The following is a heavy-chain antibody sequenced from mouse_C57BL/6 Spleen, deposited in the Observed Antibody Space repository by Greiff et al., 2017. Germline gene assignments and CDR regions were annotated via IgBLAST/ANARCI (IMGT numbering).Heavy chain of an antibody. CDR3: ARTTYGNYYFDY. CDR2: ISYDGSN. Sequence: EVQLQESGPGLVKPSQSLSLTCSVTGYSITSGYYWNWIRQFPGNKLEWMGYISYDGSNNYNPSLKNRISISRDTSKNQFFLKLNSVTTEDSATYYCARTTYGNYYFDYWRQVTTLTVSS. V-gene: IGHV3-6*01. CDR1: GYSITSGYY. J-gene: IGHJ2*01. D-gene: IGHD2-1*01.